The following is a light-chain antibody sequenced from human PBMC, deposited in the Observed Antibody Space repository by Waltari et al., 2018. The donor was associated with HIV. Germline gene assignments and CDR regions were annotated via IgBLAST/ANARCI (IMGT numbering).Light chain of an antibody. CDR1: ALPDQF. J-gene: IGLJ3*02. Sequence: SYDVTQPSSVSVSPGQTARITCSGYALPDQFVYWYQQKPGQAPDLVIYQDTQRPSGIPERFSGASSGTVATLTIRGVRTEDEADYHCQSADLSGTYWVFGGGTKLTVL. CDR2: QDT. V-gene: IGLV3-25*03. CDR3: QSADLSGTYWV.